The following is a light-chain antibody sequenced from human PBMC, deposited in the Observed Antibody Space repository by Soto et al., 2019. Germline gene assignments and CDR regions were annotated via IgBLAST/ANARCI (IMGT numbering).Light chain of an antibody. CDR1: QSVSSRN. CDR2: GAS. J-gene: IGKJ2*01. V-gene: IGKV3-20*01. Sequence: DIVLTQSPATVSLSPGERATLSCRASQSVSSRNLAWYRQKPGQAPSLLIFGASNRATGLPDRFSGSGSWTDFTLTIIRLEPEDCAVYYCLRYGDSPPAYTFGQGTKLEIK. CDR3: LRYGDSPPAYT.